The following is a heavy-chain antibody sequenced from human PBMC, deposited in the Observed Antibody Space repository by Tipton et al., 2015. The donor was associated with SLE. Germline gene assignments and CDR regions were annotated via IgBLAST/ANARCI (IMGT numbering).Heavy chain of an antibody. CDR2: INHSGST. V-gene: IGHV4-34*01. D-gene: IGHD3-22*01. J-gene: IGHJ4*02. Sequence: TRSLTCAVYGGSFSGYYWSWIRQSPGKGLEWIGEINHSGSTNYNPSLKSRVTISVDTSKNQFSLKLSSVTAADTAVYYCARGSYDSSGYYLPLDYWGQGTLVTVSS. CDR1: GGSFSGYY. CDR3: ARGSYDSSGYYLPLDY.